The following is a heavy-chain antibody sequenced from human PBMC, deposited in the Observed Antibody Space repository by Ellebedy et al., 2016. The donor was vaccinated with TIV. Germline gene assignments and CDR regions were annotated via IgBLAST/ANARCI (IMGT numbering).Heavy chain of an antibody. Sequence: GESLKISXAASGFTFSSYGMHWVRQAPGKGLEWVAVIWYDGSNKYYGDSVKGRFTISRDNSRNTLFLQMNSLRGEDTAVYYCARDWNSNPNYYYYYMDVWGKGTTVTVSS. D-gene: IGHD1/OR15-1a*01. V-gene: IGHV3-33*01. CDR3: ARDWNSNPNYYYYYMDV. J-gene: IGHJ6*03. CDR1: GFTFSSYG. CDR2: IWYDGSNK.